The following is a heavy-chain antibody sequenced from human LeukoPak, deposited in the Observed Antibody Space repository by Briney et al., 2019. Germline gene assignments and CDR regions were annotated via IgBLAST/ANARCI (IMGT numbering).Heavy chain of an antibody. CDR3: VRPRDYGFDN. J-gene: IGHJ4*02. D-gene: IGHD4-17*01. CDR1: GGSISTSNYC. Sequence: SETLSLTCTVSGGSISTSNYCWGWLRQPPGKGLEWIGTFSSSATPHHNSSLNSTLTIALYTTKNPLSLHLNSVTDAATALYYCVRPRDYGFDNWGQGTLVTVSS. V-gene: IGHV4-39*01. CDR2: FSSSATP.